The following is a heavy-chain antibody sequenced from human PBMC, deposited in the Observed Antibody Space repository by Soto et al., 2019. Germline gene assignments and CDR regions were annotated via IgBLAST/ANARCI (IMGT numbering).Heavy chain of an antibody. CDR3: ANSSWYDAFDI. CDR1: GFSLSTSGVG. V-gene: IGHV2-5*02. J-gene: IGHJ3*02. Sequence: QITLKESGPTLVKPTQTLTLTCTFSGFSLSTSGVGVGWIRQPPGKALEWLALIYWDDDKRYSPTLKSRLTLTKETPKIQVVLTMTNMDTVDTATYYCANSSWYDAFDIWGQGTMVTVSS. D-gene: IGHD6-13*01. CDR2: IYWDDDK.